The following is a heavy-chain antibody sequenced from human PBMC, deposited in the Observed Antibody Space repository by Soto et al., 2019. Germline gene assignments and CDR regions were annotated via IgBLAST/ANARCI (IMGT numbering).Heavy chain of an antibody. CDR1: GYTFTGYS. J-gene: IGHJ2*01. CDR2: INPDSGDT. CDR3: ARDFHIRITSWYFDL. Sequence: QVQLVQSGAEMKKPGASVKVSCKASGYTFTGYSVHWVRQAPGQGPEWMGCINPDSGDTNYAQKIQDRVTMTSDTSISTAYMELRRLRSDDTAVYYCARDFHIRITSWYFDLWGSGTLVTVSS. V-gene: IGHV1-2*02. D-gene: IGHD2-15*01.